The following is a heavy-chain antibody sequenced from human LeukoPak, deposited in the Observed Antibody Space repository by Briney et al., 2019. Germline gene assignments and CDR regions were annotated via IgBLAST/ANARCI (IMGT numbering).Heavy chain of an antibody. CDR3: AQVFSSGNFPFDY. D-gene: IGHD3-10*01. CDR1: GFTFSSYG. CDR2: INISGGGT. J-gene: IGHJ4*02. Sequence: PGGSLRLSCAASGFTFSSYGFSWVRQAPGKGLEWVSTINISGGGTYYADSVKGRFTISRDNSRNTLYLDMKSVRAEDTAVYYCAQVFSSGNFPFDYWGQGTQVTVSS. V-gene: IGHV3-23*01.